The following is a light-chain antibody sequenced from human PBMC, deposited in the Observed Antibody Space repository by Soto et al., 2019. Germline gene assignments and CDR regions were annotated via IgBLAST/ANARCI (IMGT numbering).Light chain of an antibody. CDR2: SSN. CDR3: AAWDDSLNGYV. Sequence: QSVLTQPPSASATPGQRVTISCSGSSSNIGSNTVNWYQQLPGTAPKLLIYSSNQRPSGVPDRFSGSKSGTSASLAISGLQSEDEAEYYCAAWDDSLNGYVFGTGTKLTVL. J-gene: IGLJ1*01. V-gene: IGLV1-44*01. CDR1: SSNIGSNT.